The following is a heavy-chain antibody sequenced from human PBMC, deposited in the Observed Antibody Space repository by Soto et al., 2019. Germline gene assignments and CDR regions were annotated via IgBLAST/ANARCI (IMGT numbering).Heavy chain of an antibody. CDR2: IIPSQDTR. Sequence: GASVKVSCKASGGTFSTFGISWVRQAPGQGLEWMGGIIPSQDTRNHAQKFQGRIIITADKSTSTIYMQLSGLRSDDTAVYYCAXDRGGTAGSLYYYAMDVWGQGTTVTVSS. CDR3: AXDRGGTAGSLYYYAMDV. CDR1: GGTFSTFG. J-gene: IGHJ6*02. D-gene: IGHD3-10*01. V-gene: IGHV1-69*10.